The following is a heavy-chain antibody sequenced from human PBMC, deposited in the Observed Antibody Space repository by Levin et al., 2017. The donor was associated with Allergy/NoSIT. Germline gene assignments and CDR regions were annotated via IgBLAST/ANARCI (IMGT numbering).Heavy chain of an antibody. CDR2: ISSSSSYI. V-gene: IGHV3-21*01. Sequence: GESLKISCAASGFTFSSYSMNWVRQAPGKGLEWVSSISSSSSYIYYADSVKGRFTISRDNAKNSLYLQMNSLRAEDTAVYYCARDKASSGYYYEGYYYYYGMDVWGQGTTVTVSS. CDR3: ARDKASSGYYYEGYYYYYGMDV. D-gene: IGHD3-22*01. J-gene: IGHJ6*02. CDR1: GFTFSSYS.